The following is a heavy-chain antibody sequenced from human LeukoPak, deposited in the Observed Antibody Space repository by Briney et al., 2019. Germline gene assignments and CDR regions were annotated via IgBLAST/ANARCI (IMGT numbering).Heavy chain of an antibody. D-gene: IGHD6-25*01. CDR3: ARGRIAADP. J-gene: IGHJ5*02. V-gene: IGHV4-39*07. Sequence: SGTLSLTWTVSGGSISSSSDYWGWIRQPAGKGLEWIGSIYYSGSTYYNPSLKSRVTISVDTSKNQFSLKLSSVTAADTAVYYCARGRIAADPWGQGTLVTVSS. CDR1: GGSISSSSDY. CDR2: IYYSGST.